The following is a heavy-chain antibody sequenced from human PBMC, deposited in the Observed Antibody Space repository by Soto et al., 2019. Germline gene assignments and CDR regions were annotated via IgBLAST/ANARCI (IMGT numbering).Heavy chain of an antibody. J-gene: IGHJ4*02. CDR2: MNPNSGNT. CDR1: GYPFTSSD. Sequence: ASVKVSCKASGYPFTSSDINWVRQATGQGLEWMGWMNPNSGNTGYAQKFQGRVTMTRNTSISTAYMELSSLRCEDTAVYYCARVAESRDGYNYGVGFAGPLWSEIDYWGQGTLVTVSS. D-gene: IGHD5-12*01. CDR3: ARVAESRDGYNYGVGFAGPLWSEIDY. V-gene: IGHV1-8*01.